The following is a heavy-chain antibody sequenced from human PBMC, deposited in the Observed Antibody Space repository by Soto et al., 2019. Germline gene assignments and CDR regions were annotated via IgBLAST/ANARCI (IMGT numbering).Heavy chain of an antibody. V-gene: IGHV1-18*01. CDR3: AIGSRTGEYYYDSSIAPPRTET. J-gene: IGHJ6*01. D-gene: IGHD3-22*01. CDR2: ISTYNGNT. Sequence: ASVKVSCKASGYTFTSYGITWVRQAPGQGLEWMGWISTYNGNTNYAQKLQGRVTMTTDTSTSTAYMELRSLRSDDTATYYCAIGSRTGEYYYDSSIAPPRTETWGQGTMVTGAS. CDR1: GYTFTSYG.